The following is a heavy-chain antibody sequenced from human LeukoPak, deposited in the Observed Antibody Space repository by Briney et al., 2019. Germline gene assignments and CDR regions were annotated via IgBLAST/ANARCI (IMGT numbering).Heavy chain of an antibody. CDR3: ARGGCGSSTCNYGMDV. Sequence: GGALEISCKGSGFPFTKYWIARGRPKPGKGPEGVGGLYPGDSDTRFSPSFQGQVTISADKSINTAYLQWTSLKASDIAMYYCARGGCGSSTCNYGMDVWGQGTTVTVSS. CDR1: GFPFTKYW. J-gene: IGHJ6*02. V-gene: IGHV5-51*01. D-gene: IGHD2-2*01. CDR2: LYPGDSDT.